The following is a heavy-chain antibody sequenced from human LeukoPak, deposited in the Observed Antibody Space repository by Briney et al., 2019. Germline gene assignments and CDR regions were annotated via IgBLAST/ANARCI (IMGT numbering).Heavy chain of an antibody. CDR1: GGSFSGYY. CDR3: ARGLIAAAGYNWFDP. CDR2: INHSGST. Sequence: SETLSLTCAVYGGSFSGYYWSWIRQPPGKGLEWIGEINHSGSTNYNPSLKSRVTLSVDTSKNQFSLKLSAVTAADTAVYYCARGLIAAAGYNWFDPWGQGTLVTVSS. V-gene: IGHV4-34*01. D-gene: IGHD6-13*01. J-gene: IGHJ5*02.